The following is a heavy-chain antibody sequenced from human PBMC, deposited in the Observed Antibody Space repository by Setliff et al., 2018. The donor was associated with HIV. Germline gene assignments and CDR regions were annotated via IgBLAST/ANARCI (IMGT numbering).Heavy chain of an antibody. Sequence: SETLSLTCTVSGGSISSSSYYWGWIRQPPGKGLEWIGSIYYSGSTYYNPSLKSRVTISVDTSKNQFSLKLSSVTAADTAVYYCAKTYSSGWCPPCYYYYYGMDVWGQGTTVTV. J-gene: IGHJ6*02. CDR2: IYYSGST. CDR3: AKTYSSGWCPPCYYYYYGMDV. V-gene: IGHV4-39*01. D-gene: IGHD6-19*01. CDR1: GGSISSSSYY.